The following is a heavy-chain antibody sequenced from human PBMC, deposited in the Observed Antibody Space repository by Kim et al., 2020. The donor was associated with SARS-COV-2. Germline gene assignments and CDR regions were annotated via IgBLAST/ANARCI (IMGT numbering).Heavy chain of an antibody. V-gene: IGHV3-30*18. CDR1: GFTFSSYG. J-gene: IGHJ4*02. Sequence: GGSLRLSCAASGFTFSSYGMHWVRQAPGKGLEWVAVISYDGSNKYYADSVKGRFTISRDNSKNTLYLQMNSLRAEDTAVYYCAKEMIVVVTSWDFDYWGQGTLVTVSS. CDR3: AKEMIVVVTSWDFDY. D-gene: IGHD3-22*01. CDR2: ISYDGSNK.